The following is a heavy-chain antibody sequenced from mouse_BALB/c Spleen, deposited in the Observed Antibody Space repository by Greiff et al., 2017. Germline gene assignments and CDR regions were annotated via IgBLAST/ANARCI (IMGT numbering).Heavy chain of an antibody. CDR3: ARETARAPFAY. CDR2: ISDGGSYT. D-gene: IGHD3-2*01. CDR1: GFTFSDYY. J-gene: IGHJ3*01. Sequence: DVKLVESGGGLVKPGGSLKLSCAASGFTFSDYYMYWVRQTPEKRLEWVATISDGGSYTYYPDSVKGRFTISRDNAKNNLYLQMSSLKSEDTAMYYCARETARAPFAYWGQGTLVTVSA. V-gene: IGHV5-4*02.